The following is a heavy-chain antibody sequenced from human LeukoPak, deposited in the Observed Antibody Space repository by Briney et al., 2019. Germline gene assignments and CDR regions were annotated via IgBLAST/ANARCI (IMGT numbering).Heavy chain of an antibody. CDR1: GLIFSGSW. CDR3: TTDTWYSAGH. V-gene: IGHV3-7*03. Sequence: GGSLRLSCTASGLIFSGSWMAWIRQAPGKGLEWVAIIKKDGSEKYYVDSMKGRFTISRDNAKNSLFLQMNSLRAEDTAIYYCTTDTWYSAGHWGQGTLVTVSS. J-gene: IGHJ4*02. CDR2: IKKDGSEK. D-gene: IGHD2-15*01.